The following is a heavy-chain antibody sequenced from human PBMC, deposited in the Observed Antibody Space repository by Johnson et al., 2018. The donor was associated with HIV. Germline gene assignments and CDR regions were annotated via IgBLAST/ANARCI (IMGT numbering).Heavy chain of an antibody. J-gene: IGHJ3*02. Sequence: QVQLVESGGGVVQPGRSLRLSCAASGFTFSSYGMHWVRQAPGKGLEWVAFIRYDGSNKYYADSVKGRFTISRDNSKDTLSLQMNSLRDEDTAVYYCAKVRRPGGVRDVFDIWGQGTTVTVSS. D-gene: IGHD2-8*02. CDR1: GFTFSSYG. V-gene: IGHV3-30*02. CDR2: IRYDGSNK. CDR3: AKVRRPGGVRDVFDI.